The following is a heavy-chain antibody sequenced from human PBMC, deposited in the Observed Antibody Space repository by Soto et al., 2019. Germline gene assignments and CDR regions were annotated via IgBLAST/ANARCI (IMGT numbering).Heavy chain of an antibody. D-gene: IGHD2-2*01. CDR2: IYYGGSS. CDR3: ARGFYCSDTDCYSNGAFDI. Sequence: SETLSLTCTVSGDSITSRSHYWGWIRQPQGKGLEWIASIYYGGSSYYNPSLKSRVTISVDTSNNKFSLTLSSVTAADTAVYYCARGFYCSDTDCYSNGAFDIWGQGTMVTVSS. J-gene: IGHJ3*02. CDR1: GDSITSRSHY. V-gene: IGHV4-39*02.